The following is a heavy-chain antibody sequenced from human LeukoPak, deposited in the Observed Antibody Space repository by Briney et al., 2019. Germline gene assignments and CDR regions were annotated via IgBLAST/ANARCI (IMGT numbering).Heavy chain of an antibody. Sequence: PGGSLRLSCAASGFTFSDHYMDWVRQAPGKGLEWVGRTRNKANSYTTEYAASVKGRFTISRDDSKNSVYLQMNSLKTEDTAVYYCARVIRGSFCDAFDIWGQGTMVTVSS. D-gene: IGHD1-26*01. CDR2: TRNKANSYTT. J-gene: IGHJ3*02. CDR1: GFTFSDHY. CDR3: ARVIRGSFCDAFDI. V-gene: IGHV3-72*01.